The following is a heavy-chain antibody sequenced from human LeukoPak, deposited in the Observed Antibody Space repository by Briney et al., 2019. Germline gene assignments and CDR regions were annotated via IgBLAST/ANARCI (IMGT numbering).Heavy chain of an antibody. V-gene: IGHV4-4*07. J-gene: IGHJ6*03. D-gene: IGHD3-22*01. Sequence: SETLSLTCTVSGGSISSYYWSWLRQPAGKGLEWIGRIYTSGSTNYNPSLKSRVTMSVDTSKNQFSLKLSSVTAADTAVYYCARDYYDSSGYYSYYYYYMDVWGKGTTVTVSS. CDR2: IYTSGST. CDR1: GGSISSYY. CDR3: ARDYYDSSGYYSYYYYYMDV.